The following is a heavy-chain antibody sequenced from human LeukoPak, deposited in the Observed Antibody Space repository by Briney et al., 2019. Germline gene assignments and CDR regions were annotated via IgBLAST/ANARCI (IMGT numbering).Heavy chain of an antibody. D-gene: IGHD5-12*01. CDR2: ISISTSTI. Sequence: HSGGSLRLSCAASGFTFSRYSMNWVRQAPGKGLEWVSYISISTSTIYYADSVKGRFTISRDNAKNSLYLQMNSLRAEDTSVYYCARCLMGDGGYDLDHWGQGTLVTVSS. J-gene: IGHJ4*02. CDR3: ARCLMGDGGYDLDH. V-gene: IGHV3-48*04. CDR1: GFTFSRYS.